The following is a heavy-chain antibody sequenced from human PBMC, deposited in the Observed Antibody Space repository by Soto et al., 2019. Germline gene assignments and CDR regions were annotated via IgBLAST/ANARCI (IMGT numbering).Heavy chain of an antibody. J-gene: IGHJ4*02. CDR2: IKSKTGGGTT. CDR1: GFTFSNAW. CDR3: TTLWYYYDSSGLYRY. Sequence: GGSLRLSCAASGFTFSNAWMSWVRQAPGKGLEWVGRIKSKTGGGTTDYAAPVKGRFTISRDDSKNTLYLQMNSLKTEDTAVYYCTTLWYYYDSSGLYRYWGQGTLVTVSS. V-gene: IGHV3-15*01. D-gene: IGHD3-22*01.